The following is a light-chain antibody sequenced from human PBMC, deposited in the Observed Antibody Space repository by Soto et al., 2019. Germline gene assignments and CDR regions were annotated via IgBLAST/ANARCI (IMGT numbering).Light chain of an antibody. Sequence: QSVLTQPPSVSGAPGQRVTISCTGSSSNIGAGYDVHWYQQLPGTAPKLLIYGNINRPSGVPDRFSGSKSGTSASLAITGLLAEDEADYYCQSYDTSLSGSVVFGGGTKLTVL. CDR1: SSNIGAGYD. CDR2: GNI. J-gene: IGLJ2*01. V-gene: IGLV1-40*01. CDR3: QSYDTSLSGSVV.